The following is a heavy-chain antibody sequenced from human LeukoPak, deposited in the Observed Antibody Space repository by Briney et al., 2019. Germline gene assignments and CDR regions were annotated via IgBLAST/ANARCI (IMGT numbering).Heavy chain of an antibody. J-gene: IGHJ4*02. CDR3: AKDPSSFYYYDSTYYFDY. CDR1: GFTFSSYA. Sequence: PGGSLTLSCAASGFTFSSYAMSWVRQAPGKGLEWVSAISGSGGSTYYADSVKGRFTISRDNSKNTLYLQMNSLRAEDTAVYYCAKDPSSFYYYDSTYYFDYWGQGTLVTVSS. CDR2: ISGSGGST. V-gene: IGHV3-23*01. D-gene: IGHD3-22*01.